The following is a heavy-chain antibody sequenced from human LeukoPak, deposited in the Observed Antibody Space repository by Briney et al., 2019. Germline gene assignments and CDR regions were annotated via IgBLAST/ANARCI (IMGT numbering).Heavy chain of an antibody. CDR3: ARDMLLWFGEARAFDY. J-gene: IGHJ4*02. V-gene: IGHV4-61*02. CDR2: IYTSGST. D-gene: IGHD3-10*01. Sequence: SQTLSLTCTVSGGSISSGSYYWSWIRQPAGKGLEWIGRIYTSGSTNYNPSLKSRVTISVDTSKNQFSLKLSSVTAADTAVYYCARDMLLWFGEARAFDYWAREPWSPSPQ. CDR1: GGSISSGSYY.